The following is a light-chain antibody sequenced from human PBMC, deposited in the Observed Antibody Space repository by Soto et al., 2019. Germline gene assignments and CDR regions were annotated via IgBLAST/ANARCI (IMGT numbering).Light chain of an antibody. CDR3: QQYGSSPRFT. CDR1: QSVSSSY. CDR2: GAS. J-gene: IGKJ3*01. Sequence: EIVLTQSPGTLSLSPGERATLSCRASQSVSSSYLAWYQQQPGQAPRLLIYGASIRATGIPDRFSGSGSGTDFTLTISRLEPEDFAVYYCQQYGSSPRFTFGPGTKVDIK. V-gene: IGKV3-20*01.